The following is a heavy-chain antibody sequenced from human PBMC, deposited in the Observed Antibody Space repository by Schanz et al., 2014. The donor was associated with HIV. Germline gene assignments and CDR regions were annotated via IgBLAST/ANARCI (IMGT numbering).Heavy chain of an antibody. CDR2: ISSDSSYI. CDR3: ARGGLGVVAEGNAFDL. Sequence: MQLVESGGGVVRPGRSLKLSCAASGFSFDNYGMHWVRQAPGKGLEWVSSISSDSSYIFYADSMKGRFTISRDNARNSLYLQIRSLRAEDTAVYYCARGGLGVVAEGNAFDLWGQGTLVTVSS. J-gene: IGHJ3*01. CDR1: GFSFDNYG. V-gene: IGHV3-21*01. D-gene: IGHD2-15*01.